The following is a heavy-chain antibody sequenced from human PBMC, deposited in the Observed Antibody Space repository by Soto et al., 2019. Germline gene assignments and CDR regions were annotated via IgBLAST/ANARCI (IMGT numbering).Heavy chain of an antibody. Sequence: QLQLQESGPGLVKPSETLSLTCTVSGGSISSSSYYWGWIRQPPGKGLEWIGSIYYSGSTYYNPSLKSRVTISVDTSKNQFSLKLSSVTAADTAVYYCARQGYTSRVFDYWGQGTLVTVSS. CDR3: ARQGYTSRVFDY. CDR2: IYYSGST. D-gene: IGHD6-13*01. J-gene: IGHJ4*02. CDR1: GGSISSSSYY. V-gene: IGHV4-39*01.